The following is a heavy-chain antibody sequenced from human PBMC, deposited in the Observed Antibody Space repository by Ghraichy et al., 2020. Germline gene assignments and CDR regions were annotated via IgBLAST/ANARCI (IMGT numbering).Heavy chain of an antibody. CDR1: GFIFSSSS. V-gene: IGHV3-7*01. CDR2: IKQDGSEK. Sequence: LSLTCGASGFIFSSSSMSWVRQAPGKGLEWVANIKQDGSEKYYVDSVKGRFTISRDNARNSLSLQMNSLRVEDTVVFYCVKGGTNFDTWGQGTLVTVSS. D-gene: IGHD2-8*01. CDR3: VKGGTNFDT. J-gene: IGHJ5*02.